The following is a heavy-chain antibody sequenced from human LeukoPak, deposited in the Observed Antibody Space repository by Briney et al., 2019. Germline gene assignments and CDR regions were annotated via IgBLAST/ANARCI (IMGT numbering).Heavy chain of an antibody. CDR3: ARDRGWIDP. V-gene: IGHV1-18*01. Sequence: AASVKVSCKTSGYTFTSYGISWVRQAPGQGLEWMGWISTYNGNANSAQKVQGRVTMTTDTSTSTAYMELRSLRSDDTAVYYCARDRGWIDPWGQGTLVTVSS. J-gene: IGHJ5*02. CDR2: ISTYNGNA. CDR1: GYTFTSYG.